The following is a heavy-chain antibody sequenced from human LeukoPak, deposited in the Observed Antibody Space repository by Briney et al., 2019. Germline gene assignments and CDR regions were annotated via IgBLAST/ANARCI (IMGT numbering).Heavy chain of an antibody. V-gene: IGHV4-61*01. CDR1: GGSISSSSYY. CDR2: IYYSGST. CDR3: AVDYGDYGWFDP. J-gene: IGHJ5*02. D-gene: IGHD4-17*01. Sequence: SETLSLTCTVSGGSISSSSYYWSWIRQPPGKGLEWIGYIYYSGSTNYNPSLKSRVTISVDTSKNQFSLKLSSVTAADTAVYYCAVDYGDYGWFDPWGQGTLVTVSS.